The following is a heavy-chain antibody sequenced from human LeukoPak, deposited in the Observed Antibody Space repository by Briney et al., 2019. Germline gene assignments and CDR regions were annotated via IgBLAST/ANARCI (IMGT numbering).Heavy chain of an antibody. CDR1: GFTFNSYS. V-gene: IGHV3-21*01. D-gene: IGHD1-1*01. CDR2: ISGRSSYI. Sequence: GGSLRLSCAASGFTFNSYSMNWVRQAPGKGLEWVSSISGRSSYIYYADSVKGRFTISRDNAKNSLYLQMNSLRVEDTAVYYCARERTKGGSDAFDIWGQGTMVTVSS. J-gene: IGHJ3*02. CDR3: ARERTKGGSDAFDI.